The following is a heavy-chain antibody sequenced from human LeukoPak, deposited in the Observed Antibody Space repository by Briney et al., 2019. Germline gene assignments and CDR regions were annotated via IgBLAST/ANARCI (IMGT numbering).Heavy chain of an antibody. CDR2: IIPIFGTA. Sequence: VASVKVSCKASGYTFTGYYMHWVRQAPGQGLEWMGGIIPIFGTANYAQKFQGRVTITADESTSTAYMELSSLRSEDTAVYYCARVAARGTIFGVVTDDAFDIWGQGTMVTVSS. D-gene: IGHD3-3*01. CDR3: ARVAARGTIFGVVTDDAFDI. CDR1: GYTFTGYY. V-gene: IGHV1-69*13. J-gene: IGHJ3*02.